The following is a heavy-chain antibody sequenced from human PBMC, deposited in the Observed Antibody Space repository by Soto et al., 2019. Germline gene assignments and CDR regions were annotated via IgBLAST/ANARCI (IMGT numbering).Heavy chain of an antibody. V-gene: IGHV3-53*01. CDR2: IYSGGST. Sequence: GGSLRLSCAASRLTVSSNYMSWARQAPGKGLEWVSVIYSGGSTFYADSVKGRFTISRDNSKNTLFLQMNSVRAEDSAVYYCARDCSGGGCSSYYYFAMDVWGQGTTVTVSS. CDR1: RLTVSSNY. CDR3: ARDCSGGGCSSYYYFAMDV. D-gene: IGHD2-15*01. J-gene: IGHJ6*02.